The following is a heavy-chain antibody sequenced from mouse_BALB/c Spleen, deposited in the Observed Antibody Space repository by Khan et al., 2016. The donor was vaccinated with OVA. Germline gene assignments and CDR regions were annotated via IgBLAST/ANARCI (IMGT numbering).Heavy chain of an antibody. V-gene: IGHV1S136*01. CDR2: IYPYNDDT. J-gene: IGHJ2*01. CDR3: AREYRSAVYFDC. CDR1: GYTFTSYV. D-gene: IGHD2-14*01. Sequence: VQLQQSGPELVKPGASVKMSCKASGYTFTSYVMHWVKQKPGQGLEWIGYIYPYNDDTKYNEKFKGKATLTSVKSSSTAYMELSSLNSEDLTVYFCAREYRSAVYFDCWGQGTTLTVSS.